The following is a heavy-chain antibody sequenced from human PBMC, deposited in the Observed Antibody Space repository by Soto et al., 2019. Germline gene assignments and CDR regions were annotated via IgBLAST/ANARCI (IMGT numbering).Heavy chain of an antibody. Sequence: QVQLQQWGAGLLKPSETLSLTCAVYGGSFSGYDWTWIRQPPGTGLEWIGEINHSGSTNYTPSLKSRVTISVATSTNQFSLTLTSVTAADTAVYYSARDKITGLFDYWGQGTLVTVSS. V-gene: IGHV4-34*01. CDR3: ARDKITGLFDY. J-gene: IGHJ4*02. CDR2: INHSGST. D-gene: IGHD2-8*02. CDR1: GGSFSGYD.